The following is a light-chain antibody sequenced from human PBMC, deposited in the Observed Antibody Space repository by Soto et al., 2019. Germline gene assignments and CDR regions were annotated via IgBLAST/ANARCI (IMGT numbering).Light chain of an antibody. J-gene: IGLJ1*01. CDR3: SSYTSSSTLV. CDR2: EVS. Sequence: QSALTQPASVSGSPGQSITISCTGTSSDVGGYNYVSWYQQHPGEAPKLMIDEVSNRPSGVSNRFSGSKSGNTASLTISGLQAEDEAHYYCSSYTSSSTLVFGTGTKLTVL. V-gene: IGLV2-14*01. CDR1: SSDVGGYNY.